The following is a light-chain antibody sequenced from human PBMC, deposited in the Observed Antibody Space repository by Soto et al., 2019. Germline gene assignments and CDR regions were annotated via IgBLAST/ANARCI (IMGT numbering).Light chain of an antibody. V-gene: IGLV2-11*01. CDR2: DVS. Sequence: QSALTQPRSVSGSPGQSVTVSCTGTSSDVGAYNYVSWYQQHPGKAPKLMIYDVSKRPSGVPDRFSGSKSGNTASLTISGLQAEDAADYYWCSYAGSYTQVFGGWTKLTVL. CDR1: SSDVGAYNY. J-gene: IGLJ3*02. CDR3: CSYAGSYTQV.